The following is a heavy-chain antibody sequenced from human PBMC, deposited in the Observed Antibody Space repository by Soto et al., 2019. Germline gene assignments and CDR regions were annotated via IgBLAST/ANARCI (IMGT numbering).Heavy chain of an antibody. Sequence: PSETLSLTCTVSGGSVSSGSYYWSWIRQPPGKGLEWIGYIYYSGSTNYNPSLKSRVTISVDTSKNQFSLKLSSVTAADTAVYYCASTYYYDSTGPYYFDYWGQGTLVTVSS. CDR2: IYYSGST. J-gene: IGHJ4*02. CDR3: ASTYYYDSTGPYYFDY. D-gene: IGHD3-22*01. V-gene: IGHV4-61*01. CDR1: GGSVSSGSYY.